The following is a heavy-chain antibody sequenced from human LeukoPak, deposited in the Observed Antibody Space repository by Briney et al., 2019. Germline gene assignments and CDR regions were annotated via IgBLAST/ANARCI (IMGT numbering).Heavy chain of an antibody. CDR3: AREDSGSYSAFDI. CDR2: INPNNGGT. CDR1: GYTFIGYS. Sequence: ASVKVSCKASGYTFIGYSMHWARQTPGQGLEWMGWINPNNGGTNYAQKFQGRVTMTRDTSISTAYMELSRLRSDDTAVYYCAREDSGSYSAFDIWGQGTMVTVSS. V-gene: IGHV1-2*02. D-gene: IGHD1-26*01. J-gene: IGHJ3*02.